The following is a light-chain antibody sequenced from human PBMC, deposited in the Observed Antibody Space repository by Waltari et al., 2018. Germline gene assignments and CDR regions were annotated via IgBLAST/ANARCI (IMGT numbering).Light chain of an antibody. Sequence: DIVMTQSPDSLAVSLGERATIHCKSSQPVLYSANNKNYLAGYQQKPGQPPKLLIYLASTRESGVPDRFSGSGSGTDFTLTISSLQAEDVAVYYCHQFYVAPHTFGQGTRLVIK. J-gene: IGKJ2*01. CDR2: LAS. V-gene: IGKV4-1*01. CDR1: QPVLYSANNKNY. CDR3: HQFYVAPHT.